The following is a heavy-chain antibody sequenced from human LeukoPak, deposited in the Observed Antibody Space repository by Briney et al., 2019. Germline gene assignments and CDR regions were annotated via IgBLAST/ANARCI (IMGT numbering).Heavy chain of an antibody. CDR1: GFTFSSYG. V-gene: IGHV3-30*02. CDR2: IRYDGSNK. J-gene: IGHJ4*02. CDR3: AKGDQGDYGEPSRLREFDY. D-gene: IGHD4-17*01. Sequence: PGGSLRLSCAASGFTFSSYGMHWVRQAPGKGLEWVAFIRYDGSNKYYADSVKGRFTISRDNSKNTLYLQMNSLRAEDTAVYYCAKGDQGDYGEPSRLREFDYWGQGTLVTVSS.